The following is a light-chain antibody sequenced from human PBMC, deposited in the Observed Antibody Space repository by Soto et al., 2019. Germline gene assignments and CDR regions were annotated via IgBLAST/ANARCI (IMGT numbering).Light chain of an antibody. J-gene: IGLJ3*02. V-gene: IGLV4-69*01. Sequence: QPVLTQSPSASASLGASVKLTCTLKNDHGNYAIAWHQQHPGKGPRFLMKLNSDGTHIKGDGISDRFSGSSSGTERFLTISSLQSEDEADYYCQTWHTGIWVFGGGTKVTVL. CDR3: QTWHTGIWV. CDR1: NDHGNYA. CDR2: LNSDGTH.